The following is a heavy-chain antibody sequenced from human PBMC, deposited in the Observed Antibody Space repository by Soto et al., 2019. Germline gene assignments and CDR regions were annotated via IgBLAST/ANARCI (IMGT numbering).Heavy chain of an antibody. CDR3: ASCFITKVRTHYGMDF. D-gene: IGHD3-10*01. CDR1: GGSISSGGYS. V-gene: IGHV4-31*03. CDR2: IYYSGST. Sequence: PSETLSLTCTVSGGSISSGGYSWSWIRQHPGKGLEWIGYIYYSGSTYYNPSLKSRVTISVNTSKNQFSLKLSSVTAADTAVYYCASCFITKVRTHYGMDFRGQGATVTVSS. J-gene: IGHJ6*02.